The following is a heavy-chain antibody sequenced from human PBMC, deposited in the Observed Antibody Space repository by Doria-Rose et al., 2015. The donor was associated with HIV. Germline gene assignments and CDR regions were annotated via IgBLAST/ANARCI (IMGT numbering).Heavy chain of an antibody. CDR1: GVSLSSPGMG. Sequence: QVQLVQSGPVLVKPTETLTLTCTVSGVSLSSPGMGVSWIRQPPGRALEWLAKIFSDDERSYKTSLKSRLTISRGTSKSQVVLTMTDMDPVDTATYYCARIKSSRWYHKYYFDFWGQGTLVTVSA. CDR2: IFSDDER. V-gene: IGHV2-26*01. D-gene: IGHD6-13*01. J-gene: IGHJ4*02. CDR3: ARIKSSRWYHKYYFDF.